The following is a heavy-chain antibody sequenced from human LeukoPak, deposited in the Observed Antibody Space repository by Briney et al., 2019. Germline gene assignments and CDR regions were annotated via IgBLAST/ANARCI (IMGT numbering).Heavy chain of an antibody. CDR3: ARGQGA. Sequence: GGSLRLSCAASGFTVNNNYMSWVRQAPGKGLEWVAVIYIGGGIYYAASVKGRFTISRDTSKNTLFLQMNSLRADDTAMYYCARGQGAWGQGTLVTVSS. CDR2: IYIGGGI. CDR1: GFTVNNNY. V-gene: IGHV3-53*01. J-gene: IGHJ5*02.